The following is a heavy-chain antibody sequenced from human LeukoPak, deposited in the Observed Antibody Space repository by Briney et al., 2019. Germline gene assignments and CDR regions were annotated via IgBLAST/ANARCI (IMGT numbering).Heavy chain of an antibody. CDR3: ARWVVRGVQDAFDI. D-gene: IGHD3-10*01. J-gene: IGHJ3*02. CDR1: GGSISRSGYY. CDR2: IYHSGST. Sequence: SETLSLTCTVSGGSISRSGYYWNWIRQPPGKGLEWIGYIYHSGSTYYNPSLKSRVTISVDRSKNQFSLKLSSVTAADTAVYYCARWVVRGVQDAFDIWGQGTMVTVSS. V-gene: IGHV4-30-2*01.